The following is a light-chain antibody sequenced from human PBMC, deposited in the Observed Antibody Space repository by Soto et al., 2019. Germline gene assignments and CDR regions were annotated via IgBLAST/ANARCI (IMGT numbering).Light chain of an antibody. CDR2: GAS. CDR3: QQYNNWPKT. Sequence: EIGITQSPSTLSVSPGERATLSCRASQSVSSNLAWYQQKPGQAPRLLIYGASTRATGIPARFSGSGSGTEFTLTISSLQSEDFAVYYCQQYNNWPKTFGQGTKVDI. V-gene: IGKV3-15*01. CDR1: QSVSSN. J-gene: IGKJ1*01.